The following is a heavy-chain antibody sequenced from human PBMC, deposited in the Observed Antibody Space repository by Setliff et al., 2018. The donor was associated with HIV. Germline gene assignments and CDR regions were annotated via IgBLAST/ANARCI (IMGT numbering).Heavy chain of an antibody. J-gene: IGHJ2*01. Sequence: SETLSLTCSVSGGSISSYYWSWIRQPPGKGLEWIGYNYTSESSNYNPSLKSRVTFSVDTSKNQFSLKLSSVTAADTAVYYCARSARFFYASGSRRYFDLWGRGTLVTVSS. CDR2: NYTSESS. CDR1: GGSISSYY. V-gene: IGHV4-4*08. D-gene: IGHD3-10*01. CDR3: ARSARFFYASGSRRYFDL.